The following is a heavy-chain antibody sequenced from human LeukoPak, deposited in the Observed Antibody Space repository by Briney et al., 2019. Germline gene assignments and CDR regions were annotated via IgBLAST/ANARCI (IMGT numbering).Heavy chain of an antibody. J-gene: IGHJ4*02. CDR3: AKDPSDRLYPLDY. CDR1: GFTFSSAW. Sequence: PGGSLRLSCAAYGFTFSSAWMSWVRQAPGKGLGWVANIKKDGSEKYYVDSVKGRFTISRDNSKNTLYLQMNSLRAEDTAVYYCAKDPSDRLYPLDYWGQGTLVTVSS. D-gene: IGHD3-16*02. V-gene: IGHV3-7*03. CDR2: IKKDGSEK.